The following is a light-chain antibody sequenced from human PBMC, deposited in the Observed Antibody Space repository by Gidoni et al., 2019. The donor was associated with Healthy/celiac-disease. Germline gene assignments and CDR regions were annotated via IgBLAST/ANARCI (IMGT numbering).Light chain of an antibody. J-gene: IGLJ1*01. CDR3: QSYDSSLSGHYV. Sequence: QSVLTQPPSVSGAPGQRVTISCTGSSSNIGAGYDVHWSQQLHGTAPKLLIYGNSNRPSGVPDRFSGSKSGTSASLAISGLQAEDEADYYCQSYDSSLSGHYVFGTGTKVTVL. CDR1: SSNIGAGYD. CDR2: GNS. V-gene: IGLV1-40*01.